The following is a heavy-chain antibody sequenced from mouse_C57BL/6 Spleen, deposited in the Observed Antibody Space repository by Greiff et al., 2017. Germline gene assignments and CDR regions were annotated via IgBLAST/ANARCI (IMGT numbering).Heavy chain of an antibody. CDR1: GFTFSDYG. D-gene: IGHD1-2*01. CDR2: ISSGSSTI. V-gene: IGHV5-17*01. J-gene: IGHJ2*01. CDR3: ARAAYYCDS. Sequence: EVQLQESGGGLVKPGGSLKLSCAASGFTFSDYGMHWVRQAPEKGLEWVAYISSGSSTIYYADTVRGRFTISRDNARNTLFLQMTSLRSEDTAMYYCARAAYYCDSWGQGTTLTVSS.